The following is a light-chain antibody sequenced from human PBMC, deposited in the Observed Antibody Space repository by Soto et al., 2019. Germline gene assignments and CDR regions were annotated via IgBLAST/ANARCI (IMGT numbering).Light chain of an antibody. CDR2: AAS. Sequence: DIQMTQSPSSLSASVGDRVTITCRASQSISSYLNWYQQKPGKAPNLLIYAASSLQSGVPSKFSGSGSGTDFSLTISSPQPEDFATYNCQQSYSSPFTFCPGTKVDIK. CDR3: QQSYSSPFT. CDR1: QSISSY. V-gene: IGKV1-39*01. J-gene: IGKJ3*01.